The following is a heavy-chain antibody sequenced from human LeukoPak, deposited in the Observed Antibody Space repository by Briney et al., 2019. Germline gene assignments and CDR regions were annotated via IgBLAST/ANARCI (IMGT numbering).Heavy chain of an antibody. J-gene: IGHJ3*02. CDR3: ARDHDYGDYDAVAFDI. CDR2: INPSGGST. D-gene: IGHD4-17*01. CDR1: GYTFTSYY. V-gene: IGHV1-46*01. Sequence: ASVKVSCKASGYTFTSYYMHWVRQAPGQGLEWMGIINPSGGSTSYAQKFQGRVTMTRDMSTSTVYMELSSLRSEDTAVYYCARDHDYGDYDAVAFDIWGQGTMVTVSS.